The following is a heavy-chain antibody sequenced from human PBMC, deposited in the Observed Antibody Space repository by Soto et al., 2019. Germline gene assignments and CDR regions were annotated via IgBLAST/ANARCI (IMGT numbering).Heavy chain of an antibody. CDR3: ARDVYSSSLGWGIYYYGMDV. J-gene: IGHJ6*02. Sequence: EVQLVESGGGLVKPGGSLRLSCAASGFTFSSYSMNWVRQAPGKGLEWVSSISSSSSYIYYADSVKGRFTISRDNAKNSLYLQMNSLRAEDTAVYYCARDVYSSSLGWGIYYYGMDVWGQGTTVTVSS. CDR1: GFTFSSYS. V-gene: IGHV3-21*01. D-gene: IGHD6-13*01. CDR2: ISSSSSYI.